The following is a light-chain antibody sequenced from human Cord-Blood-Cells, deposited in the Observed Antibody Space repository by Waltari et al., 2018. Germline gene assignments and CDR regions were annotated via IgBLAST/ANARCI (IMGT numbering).Light chain of an antibody. J-gene: IGLJ2*01. Sequence: QSVLTQPPSASGTPGQRVTISCSGSSSNIGSNYVYWYQQLPGTAPKLLIYGNNRGPAGVPDAFAGSRSGISASLAISGLRSEDEADYYCAAWDDSLSGPVFGGGTKLTVL. CDR1: SSNIGSNY. CDR2: GNN. V-gene: IGLV1-47*01. CDR3: AAWDDSLSGPV.